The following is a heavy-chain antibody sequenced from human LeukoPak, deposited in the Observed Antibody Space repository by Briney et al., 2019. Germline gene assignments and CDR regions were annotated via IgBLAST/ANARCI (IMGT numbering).Heavy chain of an antibody. CDR3: ARDGRTYYYDSSGYDY. Sequence: SETLSLTCAVYGGSFSGYYWSWIRQPPGKGLEWIGEINHSGSTNYNPSLKSRVTISVDTSKNQFSLKLSSVTAADTAVYYCARDGRTYYYDSSGYDYWGQGTLVTVSS. J-gene: IGHJ4*02. CDR1: GGSFSGYY. CDR2: INHSGST. D-gene: IGHD3-22*01. V-gene: IGHV4-34*01.